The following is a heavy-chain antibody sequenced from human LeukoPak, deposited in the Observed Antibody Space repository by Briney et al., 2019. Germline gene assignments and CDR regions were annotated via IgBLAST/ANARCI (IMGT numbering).Heavy chain of an antibody. CDR1: GYTFTSYD. Sequence: ASVKVSCKASGYTFTSYDINWVRQATGQGLEWMEWMNPNSDNTGYAQKFLGRVSMTRNTSISTAYMELSSLRSEDTAVYYCARVEWQAVAGHMDVWGKGTTVTVSS. CDR2: MNPNSDNT. D-gene: IGHD6-19*01. CDR3: ARVEWQAVAGHMDV. V-gene: IGHV1-8*01. J-gene: IGHJ6*03.